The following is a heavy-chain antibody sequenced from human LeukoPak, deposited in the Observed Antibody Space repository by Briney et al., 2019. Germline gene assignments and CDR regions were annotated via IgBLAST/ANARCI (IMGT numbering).Heavy chain of an antibody. D-gene: IGHD6-13*01. J-gene: IGHJ6*02. CDR3: ARHSSSWYSAGMDV. V-gene: IGHV4-39*07. CDR1: GGSISSGGYY. CDR2: IYYSGST. Sequence: PSQTLSLTCTVSGGSISSGGYYWGWIRQPPGKGLEWIGSIYYSGSTYYNPFLKSRVTISVDTSKNQFSLKLSSVTAADTAVFYCARHSSSWYSAGMDVWGQGTTVTVSS.